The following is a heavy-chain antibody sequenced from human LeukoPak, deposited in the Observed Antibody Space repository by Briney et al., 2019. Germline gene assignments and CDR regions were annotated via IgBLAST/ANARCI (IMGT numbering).Heavy chain of an antibody. V-gene: IGHV4-39*07. J-gene: IGHJ4*02. D-gene: IGHD3-3*01. Sequence: SETLSLTCTVSGGSISSSSYYWGWTRQPPGKGLEWIGSIYYSGSTYYNPSLKSRVTISVDTSKNQFSLKLSSVTAADTAVYYCARVPSTIFGVALNWGQGTLVTVSS. CDR3: ARVPSTIFGVALN. CDR1: GGSISSSSYY. CDR2: IYYSGST.